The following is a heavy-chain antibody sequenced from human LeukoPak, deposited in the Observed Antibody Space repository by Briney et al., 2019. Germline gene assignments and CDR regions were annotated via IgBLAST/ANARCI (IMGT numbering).Heavy chain of an antibody. CDR3: ARELGRDGYNLLDS. Sequence: SQTLSLTCAISGDSVSSNSATWNWIRQSPSRGLEWLGRTYYRSRWYNDYAVSVKSRIIIKPDTSKNQCTLQLNSVTPEDTAVYYCARELGRDGYNLLDSWGQGTLVTVSS. J-gene: IGHJ4*02. CDR2: TYYRSRWYN. CDR1: GDSVSSNSAT. D-gene: IGHD5-24*01. V-gene: IGHV6-1*01.